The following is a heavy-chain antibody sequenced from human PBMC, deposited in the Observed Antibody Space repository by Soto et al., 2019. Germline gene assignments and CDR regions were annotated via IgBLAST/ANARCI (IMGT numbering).Heavy chain of an antibody. Sequence: QVQLQESGPGLVKPSRTVSLTCAVSGGSITNNDWWAWVRQPPGQGPEWIGEIYHAGYTNYNPSLKSRVTISLDNSTTQFSLNLKSVTATDTATDFCARSVFGEHTDYYFAVAVWGQGTAVTVSS. CDR1: GGSITNNDW. J-gene: IGHJ6*02. CDR3: ARSVFGEHTDYYFAVAV. D-gene: IGHD3-10*02. V-gene: IGHV4-4*02. CDR2: IYHAGYT.